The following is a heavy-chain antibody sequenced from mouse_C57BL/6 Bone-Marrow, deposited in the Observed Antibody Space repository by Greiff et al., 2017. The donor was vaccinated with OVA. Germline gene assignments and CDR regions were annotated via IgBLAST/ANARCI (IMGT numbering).Heavy chain of an antibody. J-gene: IGHJ2*01. V-gene: IGHV1-64*01. D-gene: IGHD1-1*01. CDR1: GYTFTSYW. CDR2: IHPNSGST. Sequence: VKLQQPGAELVKPGASVKLSCKASGYTFTSYWMHWVKQRPGQGLEWIGMIHPNSGSTNYNEKFKSKATLTVDKSSSTAYMQLSSLTSEDSAVYYCALITTVAVDYWGQGTTLTVSS. CDR3: ALITTVAVDY.